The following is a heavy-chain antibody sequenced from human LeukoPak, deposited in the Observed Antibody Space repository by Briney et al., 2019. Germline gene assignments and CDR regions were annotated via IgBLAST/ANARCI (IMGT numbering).Heavy chain of an antibody. CDR2: ICAYNGNT. D-gene: IGHD2-2*02. Sequence: ASVKVSCKASGYTFTSYGIGWVRQGPGQGLGWMGWICAYNGNTNYAQKLQCRVTMTTEPSTTTAYMKLRSLRPDDTAVYYCARDRFPYCSSTSCHRGDWFYRWGQGTLVTVSS. CDR1: GYTFTSYG. CDR3: ARDRFPYCSSTSCHRGDWFYR. J-gene: IGHJ5*02. V-gene: IGHV1-18*01.